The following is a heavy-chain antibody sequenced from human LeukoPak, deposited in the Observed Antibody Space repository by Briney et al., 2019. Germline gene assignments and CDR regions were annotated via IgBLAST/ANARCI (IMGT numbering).Heavy chain of an antibody. CDR1: GGSFSGYY. CDR3: ARLGGSSSWYSGWFDP. Sequence: SETLSLTCAVYGGSFSGYYWSWIRQPPGKGLEWIGEINHSGSTNYNPSLKSRVTISVDTSRNQFSLKLSSVTAADTAVYYCARLGGSSSWYSGWFDPWGQGTLVTVSS. CDR2: INHSGST. J-gene: IGHJ5*02. V-gene: IGHV4-34*01. D-gene: IGHD6-13*01.